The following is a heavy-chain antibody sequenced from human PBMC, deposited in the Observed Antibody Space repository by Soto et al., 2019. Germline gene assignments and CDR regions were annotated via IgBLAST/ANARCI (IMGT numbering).Heavy chain of an antibody. D-gene: IGHD1-7*01. V-gene: IGHV6-1*01. J-gene: IGHJ6*03. CDR1: GESVSSNSAA. Sequence: AISGESVSSNSAAWNWTRLSPSRGLEWLARTYYRSRWYNDYAVSVRSRITVNPDTSKNQFSLQLTSVTPEDTAVYYCAGTTSHQWYYMDVWGKGTTVTVSS. CDR2: TYYRSRWYN. CDR3: AGTTSHQWYYMDV.